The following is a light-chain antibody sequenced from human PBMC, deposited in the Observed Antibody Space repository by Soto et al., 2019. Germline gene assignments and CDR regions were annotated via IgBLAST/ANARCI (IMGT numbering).Light chain of an antibody. CDR3: QSFDSSLSGAL. CDR2: ADT. J-gene: IGLJ2*01. V-gene: IGLV1-40*01. Sequence: QSVPTQPPSVSGAPGQTVTISCTGSSSNIGAGYDVHWYRQVPGTAPKVLIYADTNRPSGVPGRFSASKSGTSASLAITGLQAEDEADYYCQSFDSSLSGALFGGGTKLTVL. CDR1: SSNIGAGYD.